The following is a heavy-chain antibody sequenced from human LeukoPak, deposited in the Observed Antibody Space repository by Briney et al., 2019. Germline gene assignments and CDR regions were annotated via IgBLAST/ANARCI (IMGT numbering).Heavy chain of an antibody. CDR3: ARAPGSDIVVVVAATTDAFDI. V-gene: IGHV4-34*01. Sequence: SETLSLTCAAYGGSFSGYYWSWIRQPPGKGLEWIGEINHSGSTNYNPSLKSRVTISVDTSKNQFSLKLSSVTAADTAVYYCARAPGSDIVVVVAATTDAFDIWGQGTMVTVSS. J-gene: IGHJ3*02. CDR1: GGSFSGYY. CDR2: INHSGST. D-gene: IGHD2-15*01.